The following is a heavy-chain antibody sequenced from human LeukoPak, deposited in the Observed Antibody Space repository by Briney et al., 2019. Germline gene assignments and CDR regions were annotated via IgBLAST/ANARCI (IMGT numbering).Heavy chain of an antibody. D-gene: IGHD4-23*01. CDR1: GFTFDDYA. CDR2: ISWNSGSI. V-gene: IGHV3-9*01. Sequence: PGGSLRLSCAASGFTFDDYAMHWVRQAPGKGLEGVSGISWNSGSIGYADSVKGRFTISRDNAKNSLYLQMNSLRAEDTALYYCAKGYNTVVSRSLMDVWGQGTTVTVSS. J-gene: IGHJ6*02. CDR3: AKGYNTVVSRSLMDV.